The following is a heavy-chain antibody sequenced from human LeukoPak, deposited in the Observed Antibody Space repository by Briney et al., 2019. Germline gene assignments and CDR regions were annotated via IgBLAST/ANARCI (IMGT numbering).Heavy chain of an antibody. D-gene: IGHD5-24*01. J-gene: IGHJ4*02. CDR3: AKDRDPQRDGYNLGGFDY. CDR1: GFTFSSYA. V-gene: IGHV3-23*01. Sequence: PGGSLRLSCAASGFTFSSYAMSWVRQAPGKGLEWVSAITDGGDNTFYADSVKGRFTISRDNSKNTLYLQMNSLRAEDTAVYYCAKDRDPQRDGYNLGGFDYWGQGTLVTVSS. CDR2: ITDGGDNT.